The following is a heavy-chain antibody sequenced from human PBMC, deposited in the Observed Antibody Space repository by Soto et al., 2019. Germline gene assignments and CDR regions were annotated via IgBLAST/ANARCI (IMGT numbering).Heavy chain of an antibody. D-gene: IGHD4-4*01. V-gene: IGHV3-30*03. CDR2: ILHDGSAE. Sequence: SCKASGHTFTSYYMHWVRQAPGKGLEWMALILHDGSAEYYADSVKGRFTISRDNSKNTLYLQMNSLRAEDTAVYYCARSRDGYSFYFYYGMDGWGQGTTVTSP. CDR1: GHTFTSYY. CDR3: ARSRDGYSFYFYYGMDG. J-gene: IGHJ6*02.